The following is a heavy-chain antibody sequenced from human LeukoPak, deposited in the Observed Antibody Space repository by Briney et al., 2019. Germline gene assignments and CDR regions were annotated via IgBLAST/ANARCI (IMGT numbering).Heavy chain of an antibody. CDR1: GYSISSGYC. CDR2: IYHSGST. Sequence: SETLSLTCTVSGYSISSGYCWGWIRQPPGKGLEWIGSIYHSGSTYYNPSLKSRVTISVDTSKNQFSLKLSSVTAADTAVYYCATQDRYYDILTGYSLNWFDPWGQGTLVTVSS. CDR3: ATQDRYYDILTGYSLNWFDP. J-gene: IGHJ5*02. V-gene: IGHV4-38-2*02. D-gene: IGHD3-9*01.